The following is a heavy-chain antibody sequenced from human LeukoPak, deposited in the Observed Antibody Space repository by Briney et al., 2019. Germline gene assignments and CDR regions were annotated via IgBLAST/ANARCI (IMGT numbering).Heavy chain of an antibody. CDR2: IYHSGST. J-gene: IGHJ3*02. D-gene: IGHD3-22*01. CDR1: GGSISSSNW. CDR3: ARAAYYYDSSVLRHLGAFDI. V-gene: IGHV4-4*02. Sequence: SGTLSLTCAVSGGSISSSNWWSWVRQPPGKGLEWIGEIYHSGSTNYNPSLKSRVTISVDKSKNQFSLKLSSVTAADTAVYYCARAAYYYDSSVLRHLGAFDIWGQGTMVTVSS.